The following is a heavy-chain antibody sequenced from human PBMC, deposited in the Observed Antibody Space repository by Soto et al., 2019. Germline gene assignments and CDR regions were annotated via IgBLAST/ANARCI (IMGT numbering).Heavy chain of an antibody. D-gene: IGHD2-2*03. Sequence: QVQLVQSGADVKKPGASVKLSCKASGYTFMHYDIGWVRQAPGQGPEWLGRISPSTGKADYPQKFQGRVTMTTDTSTTTAYMEMRSLRPDDTAVYYCARDQTKWINDAYDLWGQGTMVTVSS. CDR3: ARDQTKWINDAYDL. V-gene: IGHV1-18*01. CDR2: ISPSTGKA. CDR1: GYTFMHYD. J-gene: IGHJ3*01.